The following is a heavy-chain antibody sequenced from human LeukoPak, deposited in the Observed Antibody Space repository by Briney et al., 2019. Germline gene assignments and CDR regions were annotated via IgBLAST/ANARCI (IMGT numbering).Heavy chain of an antibody. CDR1: GFTFRKHW. CDR3: ARDYTGGWNDY. D-gene: IGHD7-27*01. J-gene: IGHJ4*02. CDR2: IKEDGSEK. V-gene: IGHV3-7*01. Sequence: GGSLRLSCAADGFTFRKHWMSWVRQAMGKGLECVAKIKEDGSEKHYVDSVKGRFTISRDNAKNSLYLQMNSLRAEDTAVYYCARDYTGGWNDYWGQGTLVIVSS.